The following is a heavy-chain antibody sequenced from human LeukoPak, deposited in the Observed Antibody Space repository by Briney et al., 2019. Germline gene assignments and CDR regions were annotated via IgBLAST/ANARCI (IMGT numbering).Heavy chain of an antibody. Sequence: GGSLRLSCAASGFTFSSYSMNWVRQAPGKGLEWVSSISSSSSYIYYADSVKGRFTISRDNAKNSLYLQMNSLRAEDTAVYYRAREYDSSGYYLGAFDIWGQGTMVTVSS. D-gene: IGHD3-22*01. V-gene: IGHV3-21*01. J-gene: IGHJ3*02. CDR2: ISSSSSYI. CDR1: GFTFSSYS. CDR3: AREYDSSGYYLGAFDI.